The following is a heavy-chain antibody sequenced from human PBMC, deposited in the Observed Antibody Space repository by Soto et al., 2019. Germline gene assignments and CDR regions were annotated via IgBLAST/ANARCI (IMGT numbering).Heavy chain of an antibody. Sequence: PGESLKISCKGSGYSFTTFWIGWVRQMPGKGLEWMGVIYPGDSDTRYSPSFQGQVTLSADTSISTAYLQWSILKASDTAIYYCARSGRNAYYNMDVWGQGTTVTASS. CDR2: IYPGDSDT. V-gene: IGHV5-51*01. J-gene: IGHJ6*02. CDR3: ARSGRNAYYNMDV. D-gene: IGHD1-26*01. CDR1: GYSFTTFW.